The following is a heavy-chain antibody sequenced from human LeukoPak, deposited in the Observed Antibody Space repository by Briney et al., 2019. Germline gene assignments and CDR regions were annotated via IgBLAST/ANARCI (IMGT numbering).Heavy chain of an antibody. CDR1: GFNFNFYG. Sequence: GGSLRLSCATSGFNFNFYGMHWVRQGPGKGLEWVAFIRYDGSDKYYADSVRGRFTISRDDAKNTLYLQMNGLRAEDTAVYYCTRAYDSGTYSSFDYWGQGTLVTVTS. D-gene: IGHD3-10*01. CDR2: IRYDGSDK. CDR3: TRAYDSGTYSSFDY. V-gene: IGHV3-30*02. J-gene: IGHJ4*02.